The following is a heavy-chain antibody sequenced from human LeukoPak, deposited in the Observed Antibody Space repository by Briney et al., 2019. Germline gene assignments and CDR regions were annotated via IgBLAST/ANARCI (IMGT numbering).Heavy chain of an antibody. CDR2: ISHGGNT. V-gene: IGHV4-38-2*01. CDR1: SYSISSGYY. D-gene: IGHD6-19*01. J-gene: IGHJ4*02. CDR3: ARSSAPYNSGWYKY. Sequence: PSETLSLTCSVSSYSISSGYYWGWLRQPPGEGLEWVGSISHGGNTYYYPSLKSRVTISVDTSKNQFSLNLSSVTAADTAVYYCARSSAPYNSGWYKYWGQGTLVTVSS.